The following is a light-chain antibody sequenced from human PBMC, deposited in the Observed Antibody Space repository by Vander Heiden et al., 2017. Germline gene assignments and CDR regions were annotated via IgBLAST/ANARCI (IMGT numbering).Light chain of an antibody. CDR1: SSNFGAGYD. J-gene: IGLJ3*02. V-gene: IGLV1-40*01. CDR3: QSYDTSLGGFWV. CDR2: DNN. Sequence: QSVLTPPPSVSGAPGQTVTISCTGSSSNFGAGYDAHWYQQFPGSAPKLLIYDNNIRPSGVPARFSGSQSGSIASLAITGLQAEDEAEYYCQSYDTSLGGFWVFGGGTKVTVL.